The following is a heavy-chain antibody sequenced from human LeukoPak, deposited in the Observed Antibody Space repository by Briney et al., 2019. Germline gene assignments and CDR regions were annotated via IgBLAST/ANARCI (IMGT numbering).Heavy chain of an antibody. V-gene: IGHV3-7*01. CDR3: ARLSYDSGTHYTCYEY. D-gene: IGHD3-10*01. Sequence: PGGSLRLSCVASGFTFSSYWATWVRQAPGKGLEWVANIKEDGSAKYYVDSVKGRFTISRDNAKNSVYLQMNSLRADDTAVYYCARLSYDSGTHYTCYEYWGQGTLVTVSS. CDR2: IKEDGSAK. J-gene: IGHJ4*02. CDR1: GFTFSSYW.